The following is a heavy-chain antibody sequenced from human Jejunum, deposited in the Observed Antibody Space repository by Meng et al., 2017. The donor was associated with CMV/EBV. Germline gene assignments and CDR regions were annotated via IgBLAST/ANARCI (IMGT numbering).Heavy chain of an antibody. CDR3: ARAYDPTGFFNIWSFYFDY. J-gene: IGHJ4*02. Sequence: FTAYDEHWVRQAPGQGLEWMGRINHTNGVTDYAQNFQGRVTMTRDTSFSTAYMELSSLRSDDTAIYYCARAYDPTGFFNIWSFYFDYWGQGSLVTVSS. CDR1: FTAYD. V-gene: IGHV1-2*06. D-gene: IGHD3-22*01. CDR2: INHTNGVT.